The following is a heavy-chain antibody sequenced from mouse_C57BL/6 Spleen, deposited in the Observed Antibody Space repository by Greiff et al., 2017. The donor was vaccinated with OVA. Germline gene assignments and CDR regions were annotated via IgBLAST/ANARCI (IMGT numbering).Heavy chain of an antibody. J-gene: IGHJ4*01. V-gene: IGHV15-2*01. CDR2: ILPSIGSN. CDR3: ARGGDGYLYAMDY. Sequence: VQLQQSGSELRSPGSSVKLSCKAFDSEVFPFDYMCWVRRNPGHGFGWIGGILPSIGSNIYGEKFEDKATLVEDTLSNTAYVELKSLTSEDSAIDYCARGGDGYLYAMDYWGQGTSVTVSS. D-gene: IGHD2-3*01. CDR1: DSEVFPFDY.